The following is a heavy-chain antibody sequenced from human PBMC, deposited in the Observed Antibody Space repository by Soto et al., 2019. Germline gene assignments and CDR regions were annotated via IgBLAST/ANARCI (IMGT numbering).Heavy chain of an antibody. CDR1: GFTFDDYA. J-gene: IGHJ4*02. Sequence: GGSLRLSCAASGFTFDDYAMHWVRQAPGKGLEWVSGISWNSGSIGYADSVKGRFTISRDNAKNSLYLQMNSLRAEDTALYYCAKDLPIPMVRGVLDYWGQGTLVTVSS. CDR3: AKDLPIPMVRGVLDY. CDR2: ISWNSGSI. V-gene: IGHV3-9*01. D-gene: IGHD3-10*01.